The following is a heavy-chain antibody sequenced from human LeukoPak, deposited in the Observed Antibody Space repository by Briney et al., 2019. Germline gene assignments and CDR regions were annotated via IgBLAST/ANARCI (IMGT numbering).Heavy chain of an antibody. CDR1: GGSISSGSYY. J-gene: IGHJ6*03. D-gene: IGHD3-10*01. V-gene: IGHV4-39*07. Sequence: SETLSLTCTVSGGSISSGSYYWGWIRQPPGKGLEWIGSVYYNGNTYYNPPLKSRVTISIDTSKKQFSLKLRSVTAADTAVYYCARTYGSGNKYYFYMDVWAKGPRSPSP. CDR2: VYYNGNT. CDR3: ARTYGSGNKYYFYMDV.